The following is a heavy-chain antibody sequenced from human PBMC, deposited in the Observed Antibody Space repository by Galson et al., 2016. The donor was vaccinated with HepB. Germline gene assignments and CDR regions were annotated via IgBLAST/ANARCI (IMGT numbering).Heavy chain of an antibody. J-gene: IGHJ6*04. D-gene: IGHD4-23*01. CDR3: ARDGGYRRWPLDYYYGMDV. V-gene: IGHV3-48*01. CDR1: GFTFASYG. CDR2: ITSSGRAT. Sequence: SLRLSCAGSGFTFASYGMNWVRQAPGKGLEWVSYITSSGRATYYTASVKGRFTISRDNAKHTVSLQMNSLRAEDTAVYYCARDGGYRRWPLDYYYGMDVWGKGTTVTVSS.